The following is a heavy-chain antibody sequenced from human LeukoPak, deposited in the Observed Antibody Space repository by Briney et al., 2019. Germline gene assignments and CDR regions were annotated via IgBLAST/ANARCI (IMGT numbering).Heavy chain of an antibody. V-gene: IGHV4-39*01. CDR1: GGSISSSSYY. CDR2: IYSSGST. Sequence: SETLSLTCTVSGGSISSSSYYWGWIRQPPGKGLEWIGSIYSSGSTYYNPSFKSRVTISVDTPKNQFSLKLSSVTAADTAVYYCATNEWSGYYFEYWGQGTLVPVSS. J-gene: IGHJ4*02. CDR3: ATNEWSGYYFEY. D-gene: IGHD3-3*01.